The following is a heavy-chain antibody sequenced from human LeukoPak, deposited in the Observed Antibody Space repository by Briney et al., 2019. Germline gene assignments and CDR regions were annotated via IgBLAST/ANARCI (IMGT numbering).Heavy chain of an antibody. CDR1: GFTFSNFP. D-gene: IGHD6-13*01. Sequence: GGSLRLSCSASGFTFSNFPMHWVRQAPGKGLEYVSAVSSDGGSTYYADSVRGRFTISRDNSKNTLSLQMGSLRAEDTAVYYCARGGETSNWYPGYFDYWGQGALVTVSS. V-gene: IGHV3-64D*09. CDR2: VSSDGGST. J-gene: IGHJ4*02. CDR3: ARGGETSNWYPGYFDY.